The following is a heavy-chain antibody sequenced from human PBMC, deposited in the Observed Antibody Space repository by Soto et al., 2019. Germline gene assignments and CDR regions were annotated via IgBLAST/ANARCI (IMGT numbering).Heavy chain of an antibody. CDR3: AKGLRITIFGVADYYYYYGMDV. CDR1: GFTFSSYA. V-gene: IGHV3-23*01. D-gene: IGHD3-3*01. Sequence: GGSLRLSCAASGFTFSSYAMSWVRQAPGKGLEWVSAISGSGGSTYYADSVKGRFTISRDNSKNTLYLQMNSLRAEDTAVYYCAKGLRITIFGVADYYYYYGMDVWGQETTVTVSS. CDR2: ISGSGGST. J-gene: IGHJ6*02.